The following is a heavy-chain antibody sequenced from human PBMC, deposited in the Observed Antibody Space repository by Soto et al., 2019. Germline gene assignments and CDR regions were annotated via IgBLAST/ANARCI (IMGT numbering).Heavy chain of an antibody. D-gene: IGHD3-3*01. CDR2: IYYSGST. CDR3: GVGHYDSWSPPFDP. J-gene: IGHJ5*02. CDR1: GGSISSSSYY. V-gene: IGHV4-39*01. Sequence: SETLSLTCTVSGGSISSSSYYWGWIRQPPGKGLVWIGIIYYSGSTYYNPSLKSRVTISVDTFKNQFSLKLSSVTAADTAVYYCGVGHYDSWSPPFDPWGQGTLVTVSS.